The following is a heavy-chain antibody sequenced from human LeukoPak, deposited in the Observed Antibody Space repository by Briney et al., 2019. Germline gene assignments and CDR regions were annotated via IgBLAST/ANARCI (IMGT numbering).Heavy chain of an antibody. J-gene: IGHJ4*02. CDR3: AKDRTVSPGSLDY. Sequence: TGGSLRLSCAAPGFTFDDYAMHWVRQAPGKGLEWVSGISWNSGSIGYADSVKGRFTISRDNAKNSLYLQMNSLRAEDTALYYCAKDRTVSPGSLDYWGQGTLVTVSS. CDR1: GFTFDDYA. V-gene: IGHV3-9*01. CDR2: ISWNSGSI. D-gene: IGHD3-10*01.